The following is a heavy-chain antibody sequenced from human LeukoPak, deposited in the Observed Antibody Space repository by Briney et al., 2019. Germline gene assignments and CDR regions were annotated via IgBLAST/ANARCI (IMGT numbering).Heavy chain of an antibody. CDR1: GFTFSSYL. CDR3: ARVVDYDSRDY. V-gene: IGHV3-7*01. D-gene: IGHD3-22*01. J-gene: IGHJ4*02. CDR2: IKQDGSEK. Sequence: GGSLRLSCAASGFTFSSYLMSWVRQAPGKGLEWVANIKQDGSEKYYVDSVKGRFTISRDNAKNSLYLQMNSLRAEDTAVYYCARVVDYDSRDYWGQGTLVTVSS.